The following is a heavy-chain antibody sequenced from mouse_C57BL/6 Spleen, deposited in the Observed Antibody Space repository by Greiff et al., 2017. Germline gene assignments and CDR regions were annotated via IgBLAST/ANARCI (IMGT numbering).Heavy chain of an antibody. Sequence: VQLQQPGAELVMPGASVKLSCKASGYTFTSYWMHWVKQRPGQGLEWIGEIDPSDSYTNYNQKFKGKSTLTVDKSSSTAYMQLSSLTSEDSAVYYCARRGWDYDAAWFAYWGQGTLVTVSA. V-gene: IGHV1-69*01. CDR1: GYTFTSYW. CDR2: IDPSDSYT. D-gene: IGHD2-4*01. CDR3: ARRGWDYDAAWFAY. J-gene: IGHJ3*01.